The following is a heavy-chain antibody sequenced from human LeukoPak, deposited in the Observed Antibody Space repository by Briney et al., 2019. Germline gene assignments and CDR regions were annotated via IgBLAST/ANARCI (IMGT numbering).Heavy chain of an antibody. CDR1: GFTFSSYW. CDR2: VNTDGSST. CDR3: ASILRSSSGYYFDY. Sequence: HPGGSLRLSCAASGFTFSSYWMHWVRQAPGKGLVWVSRVNTDGSSTTYADSVKGRFTISRDNAKNTVYLQMNSLRAEDTAVYYCASILRSSSGYYFDYWGQGALVTVSS. V-gene: IGHV3-74*01. J-gene: IGHJ4*02. D-gene: IGHD3-10*01.